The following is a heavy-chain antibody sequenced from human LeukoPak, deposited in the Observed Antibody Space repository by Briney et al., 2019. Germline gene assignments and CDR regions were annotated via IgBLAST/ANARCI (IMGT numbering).Heavy chain of an antibody. V-gene: IGHV1-18*01. CDR2: ISGSTGDT. D-gene: IGHD5-12*01. CDR3: ARDYSGYDSYYYYYMDV. J-gene: IGHJ6*03. Sequence: ASVKVSYKASGYSFVLYGISWVRQAPGEGPEWMGWISGSTGDTNYAQKFQGRVTMTADTSSSTAYMELRSLRSDDTAVYYCARDYSGYDSYYYYYMDVWGKGTTVTISS. CDR1: GYSFVLYG.